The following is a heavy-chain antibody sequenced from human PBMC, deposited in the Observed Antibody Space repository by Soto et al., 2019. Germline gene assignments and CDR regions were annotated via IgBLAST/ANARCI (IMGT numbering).Heavy chain of an antibody. Sequence: EVQLVESGGGLVQPGGSLRLSCAASGFTFSSYSMNWVRQAPGKGLEWVSYISSSSSTIYYADSVKGRFTISRDNAKNSLYLQMNSLRDEDTAVYYCARPVGYSSGWYVIDYWGQGTLVTVSS. CDR1: GFTFSSYS. CDR3: ARPVGYSSGWYVIDY. CDR2: ISSSSSTI. V-gene: IGHV3-48*02. D-gene: IGHD6-19*01. J-gene: IGHJ4*02.